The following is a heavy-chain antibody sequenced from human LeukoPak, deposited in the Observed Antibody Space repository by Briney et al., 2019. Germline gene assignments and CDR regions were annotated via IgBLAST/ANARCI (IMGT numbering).Heavy chain of an antibody. J-gene: IGHJ5*02. CDR1: GYSFSSFG. Sequence: ASVKVSCKASGYSFSSFGITWVRQAPGQGLEWMGWISAYNDNTNYAQNLQGRVTMTTDTSTSTAYMELRSLRSDDTAVYYRARDLVRGNYHWFDPWGQGTLVTISS. V-gene: IGHV1-18*01. CDR2: ISAYNDNT. CDR3: ARDLVRGNYHWFDP. D-gene: IGHD3-16*01.